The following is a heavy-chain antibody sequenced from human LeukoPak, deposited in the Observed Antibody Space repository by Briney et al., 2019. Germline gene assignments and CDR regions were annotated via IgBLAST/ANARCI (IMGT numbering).Heavy chain of an antibody. D-gene: IGHD2-15*01. J-gene: IGHJ5*02. CDR1: GFTYSSYS. CDR2: ISSTGTTM. V-gene: IGHV3-48*02. Sequence: GGSLRLSCAASGFTYSSYSMNWVRQAPGKGLDWVSYISSTGTTMYYADSVKGRFTIYRDNAKNSLYLQMNSLRDEDTGVYYCAVEGYCSGGSCYTNWFDPWGQGTLITVSS. CDR3: AVEGYCSGGSCYTNWFDP.